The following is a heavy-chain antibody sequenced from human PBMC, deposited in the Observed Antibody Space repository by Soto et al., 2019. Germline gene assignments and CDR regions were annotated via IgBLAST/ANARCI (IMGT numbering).Heavy chain of an antibody. CDR2: IYPGDSDT. J-gene: IGHJ4*02. Sequence: PGESLKISCKGSGYSFTSYWIGWVRQMPGKGLEWMGIIYPGDSDTRYSPSFQGQVTISADKSISTAYLQWSSLKASDTAMYYCASQFTMATVPYYFDYWGQGTLVTVSS. V-gene: IGHV5-51*01. CDR3: ASQFTMATVPYYFDY. D-gene: IGHD4-4*01. CDR1: GYSFTSYW.